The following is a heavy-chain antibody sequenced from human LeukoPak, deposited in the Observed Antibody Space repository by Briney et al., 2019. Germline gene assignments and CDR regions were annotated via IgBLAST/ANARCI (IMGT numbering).Heavy chain of an antibody. Sequence: GGSLRLSCAASGFTFSNYGMHWVRQAPGKGLEWVAVISYDGSNKYYADSVKGRFTISRGNSKNTLYLQMNSLRAEDTAVFFCAKSRGTYFLYFDYWGPGTLVSVSS. J-gene: IGHJ4*02. V-gene: IGHV3-30*18. CDR3: AKSRGTYFLYFDY. CDR2: ISYDGSNK. CDR1: GFTFSNYG. D-gene: IGHD1-26*01.